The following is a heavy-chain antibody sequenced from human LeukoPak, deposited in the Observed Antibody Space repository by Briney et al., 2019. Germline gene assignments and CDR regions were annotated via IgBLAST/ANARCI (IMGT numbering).Heavy chain of an antibody. J-gene: IGHJ6*03. D-gene: IGHD2-2*01. V-gene: IGHV3-23*01. CDR1: GFTFSSYA. CDR2: ISGSGGST. Sequence: PGGSLRLSCAASGFTFSSYAMSWVRQAPGKGLEWVSAISGSGGSTYYADSVKGRFTISRDNSKNTLYLQMNSLRSEDTAVYYCARDAPAGYYYYMDVWGKGTTVTVSS. CDR3: ARDAPAGYYYYMDV.